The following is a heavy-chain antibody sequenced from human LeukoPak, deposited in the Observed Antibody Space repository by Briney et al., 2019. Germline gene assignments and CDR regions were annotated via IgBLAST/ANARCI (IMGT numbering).Heavy chain of an antibody. D-gene: IGHD2/OR15-2a*01. J-gene: IGHJ6*02. CDR1: GITFTNAW. CDR2: IASKTFGGTT. Sequence: GGSLRLSCAASGITFTNAWMSWVCQAPGKGLEWVGRIASKTFGGTTDYAEPVKGRFTISRDESKNTLYLQMNSLKTDDTAVYYCTTLSGPLDVWGQGTTVTVSS. V-gene: IGHV3-15*04. CDR3: TTLSGPLDV.